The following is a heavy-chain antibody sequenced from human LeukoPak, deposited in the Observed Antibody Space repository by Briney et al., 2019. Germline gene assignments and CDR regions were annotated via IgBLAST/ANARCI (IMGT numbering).Heavy chain of an antibody. CDR1: GSTFSDYY. D-gene: IGHD2-15*01. Sequence: KPGGSLRLSCAASGSTFSDYYMGWIRQAPGKGLEWVSYISSSSGYTNYADSVKGRFTISRDNAKNSLYLQMNSLRAEDTAVYYCARVLRAIVVVVAATGWFDPWGQGTLVTASS. CDR3: ARVLRAIVVVVAATGWFDP. V-gene: IGHV3-11*05. J-gene: IGHJ5*02. CDR2: ISSSSGYT.